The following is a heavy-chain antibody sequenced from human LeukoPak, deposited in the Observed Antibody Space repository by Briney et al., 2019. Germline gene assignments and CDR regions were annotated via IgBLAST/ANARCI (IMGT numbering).Heavy chain of an antibody. Sequence: GGSLRLSCAASGFTLRSYTMNWVRQAPGKGLEWVSSIGISSNKIYYADSVKGRFTISRDNAKNSLYLQMNSLRAEDTAVYYCAREGSSSSYYFDYWGQGTLVTVSS. CDR2: IGISSNKI. V-gene: IGHV3-21*01. D-gene: IGHD6-6*01. J-gene: IGHJ4*02. CDR1: GFTLRSYT. CDR3: AREGSSSSYYFDY.